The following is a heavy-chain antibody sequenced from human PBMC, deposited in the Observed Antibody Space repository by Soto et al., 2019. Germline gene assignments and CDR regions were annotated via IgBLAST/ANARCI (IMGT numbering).Heavy chain of an antibody. Sequence: QVQLVESGGGVVQPGRSLRLSCAASGFTFSSYAMHWVRQAPGKGLEWVAVISYDGSNKYYADSVKGRFTISRDNSKNTLSLQINSLRAEDTAVYYCARRVDSSSSYYYYGVDVWGQGTTVTVSS. V-gene: IGHV3-30-3*01. CDR2: ISYDGSNK. CDR1: GFTFSSYA. J-gene: IGHJ6*02. D-gene: IGHD6-13*01. CDR3: ARRVDSSSSYYYYGVDV.